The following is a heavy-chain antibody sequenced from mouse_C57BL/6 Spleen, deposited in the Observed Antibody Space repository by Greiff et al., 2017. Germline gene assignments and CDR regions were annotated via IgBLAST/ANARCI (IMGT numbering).Heavy chain of an antibody. Sequence: VQLQQSGPELVKPGASVKIPCKASGYTFTDYNMDWVKQSHGKSLEWIGDINPNNGGTIYNQKFKGKATLTVDKSSSTAYMELRSLTSEDTAVYYCARARGPYYYGSSPPFDYWGQGTTLTVSS. CDR3: ARARGPYYYGSSPPFDY. CDR1: GYTFTDYN. CDR2: INPNNGGT. J-gene: IGHJ2*01. D-gene: IGHD1-1*01. V-gene: IGHV1-18*01.